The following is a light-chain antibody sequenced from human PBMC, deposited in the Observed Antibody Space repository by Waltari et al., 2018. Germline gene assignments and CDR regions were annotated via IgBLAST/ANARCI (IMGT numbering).Light chain of an antibody. Sequence: DIVMTQSPATMSVSPGERATLSCRASQSVRSHLAWYQQKPGQAPRPLIYGASTRAPGIPARFIGSGSGTEFTLTISSLQSEECAFYYCQQYNNWPPSTFGQGTRLEIK. CDR2: GAS. CDR3: QQYNNWPPST. CDR1: QSVRSH. J-gene: IGKJ5*01. V-gene: IGKV3D-15*01.